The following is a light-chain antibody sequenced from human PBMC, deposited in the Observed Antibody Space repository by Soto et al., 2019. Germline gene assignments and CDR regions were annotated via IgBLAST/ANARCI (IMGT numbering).Light chain of an antibody. V-gene: IGKV3-11*01. CDR2: DAS. J-gene: IGKJ4*01. CDR3: QQRRNWPLT. CDR1: QSVSSY. Sequence: EIVLTQSPATLCLSPGERATLSCRASQSVSSYLAWYQQKPGQAPRLLIYDASDRATGIPARFSGSGSGTDFTLTISSLEPEDFAVYYCQQRRNWPLTFGGGTKV.